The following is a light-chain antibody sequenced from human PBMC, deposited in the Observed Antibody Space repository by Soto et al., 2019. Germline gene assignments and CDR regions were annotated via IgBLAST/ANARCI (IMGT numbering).Light chain of an antibody. CDR3: QSYDISLSGVV. CDR1: RSNIGAGYD. CDR2: GNS. J-gene: IGLJ2*01. Sequence: QSVLTQPPSVSGAPGHRVTISCTGSRSNIGAGYDVHWYQQLPGTAPKLLIDGNSNRPSGVPDRFSGSKSGTSASLAITGLQAEDEADYYCQSYDISLSGVVFGGGTQLTVL. V-gene: IGLV1-40*01.